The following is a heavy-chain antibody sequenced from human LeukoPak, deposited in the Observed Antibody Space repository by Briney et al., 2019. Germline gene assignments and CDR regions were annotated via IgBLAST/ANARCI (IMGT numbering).Heavy chain of an antibody. CDR3: ARGGSKSPPGTSYYFDY. D-gene: IGHD3-16*01. CDR2: IWYDGSNK. V-gene: IGHV3-33*01. Sequence: GGSLRLSCAASGFTFSTYGMHWVRQAPGEGLEWVAVIWYDGSNKYYADSVKGRFTIPRDNSKNMLYLEMDSLRAEDTALYYCARGGSKSPPGTSYYFDYWGQGTLVTVSS. CDR1: GFTFSTYG. J-gene: IGHJ4*02.